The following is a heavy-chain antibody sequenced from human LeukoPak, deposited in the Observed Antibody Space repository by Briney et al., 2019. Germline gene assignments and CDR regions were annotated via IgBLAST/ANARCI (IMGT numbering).Heavy chain of an antibody. CDR3: ARGDNYDSGADYFDY. D-gene: IGHD3-22*01. CDR1: GGSISGYS. Sequence: SETLSLTCSVPGGSISGYSWNWIRQTPGKGLEWIGNVSYIGSTSYNPSFKSRITISIDTSKNQFYLRLSSVTAADTAVYLCARGDNYDSGADYFDYWGQGTLVTVSS. V-gene: IGHV4-59*01. CDR2: VSYIGST. J-gene: IGHJ4*02.